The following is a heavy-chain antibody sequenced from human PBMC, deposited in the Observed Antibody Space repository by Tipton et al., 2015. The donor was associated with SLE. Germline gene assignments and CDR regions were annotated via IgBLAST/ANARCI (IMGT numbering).Heavy chain of an antibody. CDR2: INHSGST. Sequence: TLSLTCAVYGGGLRNYYWSWIRQPPGKGLEWLGEINHSGSTKYNPSLTGRVTISVDTSKNQFFLKVNTVTAADTAVYFCARYGSGWKGTDVWGQGTTVTVSS. J-gene: IGHJ6*02. CDR3: ARYGSGWKGTDV. D-gene: IGHD6-19*01. CDR1: GGGLRNYY. V-gene: IGHV4-34*01.